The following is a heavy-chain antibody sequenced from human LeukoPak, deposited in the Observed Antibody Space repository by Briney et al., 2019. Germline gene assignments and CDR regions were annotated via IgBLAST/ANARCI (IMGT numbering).Heavy chain of an antibody. Sequence: SETLSLTCAVYGGSFSGYYWSWIRQPPGKGLEWIGYIYYSGSTNYNPSLKSRVTISVDTSKNQFSLKLSSVTAADTAVYYCARLIGLGEVSPYFDLWGQGRLVTVSS. V-gene: IGHV4-59*01. CDR1: GGSFSGYY. J-gene: IGHJ4*02. CDR3: ARLIGLGEVSPYFDL. CDR2: IYYSGST. D-gene: IGHD3-16*02.